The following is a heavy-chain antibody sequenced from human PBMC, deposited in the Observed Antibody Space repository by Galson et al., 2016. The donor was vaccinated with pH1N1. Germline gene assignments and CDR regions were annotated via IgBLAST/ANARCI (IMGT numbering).Heavy chain of an antibody. D-gene: IGHD3-16*02. V-gene: IGHV1-69*13. CDR2: IIAIFRTA. Sequence: SVKVSCKASGGTFRSIAISWVRQAPGQGLEWMGGIIAIFRTANYAQKFKGRVTITADEFMSSAYMDLSSLRSEDTAVYYCATHRGYQLRDNIDYWGQGTLVTVSS. CDR3: ATHRGYQLRDNIDY. J-gene: IGHJ4*02. CDR1: GGTFRSIA.